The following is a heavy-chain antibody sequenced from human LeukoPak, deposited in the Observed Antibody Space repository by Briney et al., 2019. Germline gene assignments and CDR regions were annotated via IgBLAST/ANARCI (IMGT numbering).Heavy chain of an antibody. CDR2: IYWDDDK. CDR1: GFSLGTSGVG. Sequence: PGPTLGKPTGTLTLTCTFSGFSLGTSGVGVGWIRQPPGKALDGLALIYWDDDKRYSPSLKSRLTITKDSSKNQVVLTMTNMDPVDTATYYCAHRRSSGPPLRSYDPWGQEPWSPSPQ. D-gene: IGHD6-19*01. CDR3: AHRRSSGPPLRSYDP. V-gene: IGHV2-5*02. J-gene: IGHJ5*02.